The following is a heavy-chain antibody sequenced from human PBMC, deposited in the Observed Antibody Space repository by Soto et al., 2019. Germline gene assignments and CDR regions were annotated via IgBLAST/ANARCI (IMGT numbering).Heavy chain of an antibody. CDR1: GFTFTNHY. Sequence: QVQLVQSGAEVKKPGASVKVSCKASGFTFTNHYMHWVRQAPGQGLEWVAMINANGGSTNNAQKCQGRVTVTRDPSTSTVSLAPSSLRSEDTAVDYCARERGSGIYAAFDFWGQGTMLSVSS. J-gene: IGHJ3*01. V-gene: IGHV1-46*01. CDR2: INANGGST. D-gene: IGHD1-26*01. CDR3: ARERGSGIYAAFDF.